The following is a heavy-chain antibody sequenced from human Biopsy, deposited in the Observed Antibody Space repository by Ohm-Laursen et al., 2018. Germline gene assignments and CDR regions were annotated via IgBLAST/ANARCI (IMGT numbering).Heavy chain of an antibody. CDR1: GYTFTDYF. CDR3: ARNTGWYGDLYYFDY. D-gene: IGHD6-19*01. Sequence: SVKVSCKASGYTFTDYFLHWVRQAPGQGPEWMGWISPSSGGTNYAQKFQGRVTMIRDTSATTGYMELSSLRSADTAVYFCARNTGWYGDLYYFDYWGQGTLVTVSS. V-gene: IGHV1-2*02. CDR2: ISPSSGGT. J-gene: IGHJ4*02.